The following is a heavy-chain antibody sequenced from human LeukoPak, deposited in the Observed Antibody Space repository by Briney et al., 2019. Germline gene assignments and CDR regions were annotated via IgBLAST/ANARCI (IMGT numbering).Heavy chain of an antibody. D-gene: IGHD3-10*01. J-gene: IGHJ4*02. CDR3: AKDWKFYYVSGSFFPDN. CDR2: ISHDGSKK. Sequence: GRSLRLSCAASGFAFSSYAVHWVRQAPGKGLECVAVISHDGSKKYYAGFVKGRFTISRDNSKNTLYLHMNSLIPEDTAVYFCAKDWKFYYVSGSFFPDNWGQGTLVTVSS. CDR1: GFAFSSYA. V-gene: IGHV3-30-3*01.